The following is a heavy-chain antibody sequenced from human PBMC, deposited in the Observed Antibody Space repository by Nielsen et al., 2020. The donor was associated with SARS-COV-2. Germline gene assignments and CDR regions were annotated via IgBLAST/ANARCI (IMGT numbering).Heavy chain of an antibody. V-gene: IGHV5-51*01. D-gene: IGHD2-8*01. CDR2: IYPSDSAT. Sequence: GESLKISCKGFGDRFTSYWIGWVRQMPGKGLELMGVIYPSDSATRYSPSFQGQVTISADKSISTAYLQWSSLKASDTAMYYCARHGILMEAGGGQSIDYWGQGTLVTVSS. CDR3: ARHGILMEAGGGQSIDY. CDR1: GDRFTSYW. J-gene: IGHJ4*02.